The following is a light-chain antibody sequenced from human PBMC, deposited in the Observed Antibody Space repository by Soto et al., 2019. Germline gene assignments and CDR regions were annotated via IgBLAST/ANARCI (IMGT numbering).Light chain of an antibody. V-gene: IGLV2-14*01. J-gene: IGLJ1*01. Sequence: QSVLTQPASVSGSPGQSITISCTGTSSDVGGYNYVSWYQQHTGKAPKLMIYDVSNRPSGVSNRFAASKSGNTSSRTISGRHAEDEADYYCSSYTSSSTLVIFGTST. CDR2: DVS. CDR1: SSDVGGYNY. CDR3: SSYTSSSTLVI.